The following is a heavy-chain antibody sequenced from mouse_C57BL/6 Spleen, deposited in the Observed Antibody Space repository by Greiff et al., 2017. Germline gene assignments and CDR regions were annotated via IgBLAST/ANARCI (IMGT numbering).Heavy chain of an antibody. Sequence: VKLQQPGAELVKPGASVKMSCKASGYTFTSYWITWVKQRPGQGLEWIGDIYPGSGSTNYNEKFKSKATLTVDTSSSTAYMQLSSLTSEDSAVYYCARGRLRGNYFDYWGQGTTLTVSS. CDR1: GYTFTSYW. D-gene: IGHD2-4*01. CDR2: IYPGSGST. CDR3: ARGRLRGNYFDY. V-gene: IGHV1-55*01. J-gene: IGHJ2*01.